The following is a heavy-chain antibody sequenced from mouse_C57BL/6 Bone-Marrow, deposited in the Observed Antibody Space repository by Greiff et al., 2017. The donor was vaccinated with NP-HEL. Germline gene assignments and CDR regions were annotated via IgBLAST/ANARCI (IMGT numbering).Heavy chain of an antibody. J-gene: IGHJ1*03. CDR2: IDPSDSET. CDR3: SISLFSSSYWYFDV. Sequence: VQLQQPGAELVRPGSSVKLSCKASGYTFTSYWMHWVKQRPIQGLEWIGNIDPSDSETHYNQKFKDKATLTVDKSSSTAYMQLSSLTSEDSAVYYCSISLFSSSYWYFDVWGTGTTVTVSS. CDR1: GYTFTSYW. D-gene: IGHD1-1*01. V-gene: IGHV1-52*01.